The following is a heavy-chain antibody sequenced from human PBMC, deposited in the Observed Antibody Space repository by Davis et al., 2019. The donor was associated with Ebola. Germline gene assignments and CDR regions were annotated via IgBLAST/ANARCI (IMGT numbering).Heavy chain of an antibody. J-gene: IGHJ5*02. D-gene: IGHD2-21*01. CDR3: ASAPHAYCGGDCYPNWFDP. CDR1: GYTFTGYY. CDR2: INPNSGGT. Sequence: ASVKVSCKASGYTFTGYYMHWVRQAPGQGLEWMGWINPNSGGTNYAQKFQGRVTMTRDTSISTAYMELSRLRSDDTAVYYCASAPHAYCGGDCYPNWFDPWGQGTLVTVSS. V-gene: IGHV1-2*02.